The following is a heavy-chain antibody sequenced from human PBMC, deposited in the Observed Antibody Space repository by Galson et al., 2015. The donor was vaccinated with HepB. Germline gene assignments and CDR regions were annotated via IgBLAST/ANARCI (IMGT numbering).Heavy chain of an antibody. V-gene: IGHV3-7*01. Sequence: SLRLSCAASEFTFSRYWMSWVRQAPGKGLEWVATIKQDGSEKYYVDSVKGRFSISRDNAKNSLSLQMDSLRADDTAIYYCARRYTGGWFDPWGQGALVTVSS. CDR3: ARRYTGGWFDP. J-gene: IGHJ5*02. D-gene: IGHD3-16*01. CDR2: IKQDGSEK. CDR1: EFTFSRYW.